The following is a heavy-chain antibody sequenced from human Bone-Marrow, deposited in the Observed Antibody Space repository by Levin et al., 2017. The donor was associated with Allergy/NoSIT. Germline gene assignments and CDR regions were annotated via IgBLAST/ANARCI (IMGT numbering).Heavy chain of an antibody. CDR3: VRHGPGASGLDPSDR. V-gene: IGHV4-38-2*01. D-gene: IGHD6-19*01. J-gene: IGHJ4*02. CDR1: GYSISRGYY. Sequence: HSQTLSLTCDVSGYSISRGYYWGWLRQSPGKGLEWIGNVYYRGRTNKNPSLQSRVSISVDTSKNQFSLKLTSLTAADSAVYYCVRHGPGASGLDPSDRWGQGILVTVST. CDR2: VYYRGRT.